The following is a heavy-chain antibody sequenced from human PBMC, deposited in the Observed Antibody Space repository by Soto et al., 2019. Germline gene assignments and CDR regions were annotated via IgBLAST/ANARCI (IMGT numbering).Heavy chain of an antibody. V-gene: IGHV4-31*03. Sequence: QVQLQESGPGLVKPSQTLSLTCTVSGGSISSGGYYWSWIRQHPGKGLEWIAYIYYSGNTYYNPSLKSRGTISLDTFKNQFSRKLSSVTAADTAVNYCGKGRSGFFWSGLSDNWFVPLGQGTLVTVSS. CDR2: IYYSGNT. D-gene: IGHD3-3*01. J-gene: IGHJ5*02. CDR3: GKGRSGFFWSGLSDNWFVP. CDR1: GGSISSGGYY.